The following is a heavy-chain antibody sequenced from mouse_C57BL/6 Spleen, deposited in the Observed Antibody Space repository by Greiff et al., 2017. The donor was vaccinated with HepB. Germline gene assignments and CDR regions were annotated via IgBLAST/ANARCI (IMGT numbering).Heavy chain of an antibody. J-gene: IGHJ4*01. Sequence: QVQLQQSGAELVRPGPSVKLSCKASGYTFTSYWMHWVKQRPGQGLEWIGVIDPSDSYTNYNQKFKGKATLTVDTSSSTAYMQLSSLTSEDSAVYYCARDDYDSYDAMDYWGQGTSVTVSS. D-gene: IGHD2-4*01. CDR1: GYTFTSYW. CDR3: ARDDYDSYDAMDY. V-gene: IGHV1-59*01. CDR2: IDPSDSYT.